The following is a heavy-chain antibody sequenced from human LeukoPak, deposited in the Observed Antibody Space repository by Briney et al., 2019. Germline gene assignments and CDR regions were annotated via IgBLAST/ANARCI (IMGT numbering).Heavy chain of an antibody. V-gene: IGHV1-46*01. J-gene: IGHJ4*02. CDR2: INPSGGST. D-gene: IGHD3-10*01. CDR3: ARDAEYYGSGSYYKSPLRY. Sequence: ASVKVSCKASGYTLTSYYMHWVRQAPGQGLEWMGIINPSGGSTSYAQRFQGRVTMTRDTTTSTVYMELSSLRSEDTALYYCARDAEYYGSGSYYKSPLRYWGQGTLVTVSS. CDR1: GYTLTSYY.